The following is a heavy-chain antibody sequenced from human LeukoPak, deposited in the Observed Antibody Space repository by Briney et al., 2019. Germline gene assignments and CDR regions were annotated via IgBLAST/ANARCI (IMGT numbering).Heavy chain of an antibody. D-gene: IGHD7-27*01. J-gene: IGHJ3*02. V-gene: IGHV3-30*02. CDR2: MQYDGSVE. CDR3: AKDRDQLGMGSFDI. CDR1: GFSFSNYG. Sequence: GGSLRLSCAASGFSFSNYGVHWVRQAPGKGLEWVTFMQYDGSVEFYADSVMGRFTISKDNSKNTLYLQMNSLRAEDTAVYYCAKDRDQLGMGSFDIWGQGTMVTVSS.